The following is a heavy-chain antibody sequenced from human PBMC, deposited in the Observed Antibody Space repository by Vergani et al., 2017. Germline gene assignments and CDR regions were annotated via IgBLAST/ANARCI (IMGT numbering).Heavy chain of an antibody. CDR1: GFTFSSYA. V-gene: IGHV3-23*01. CDR2: ISGSGGST. Sequence: EVQPLESGGGLIQPGGSLRLSCAASGFTFSSYAMSWVRQAPGKGLEWVSAISGSGGSTYYADSVKVRFTISRDNSKNTLYLQMNSLRAEDTAVYYCARDSRYCSSTSCYVGRDWFDPWGQGTLVTVSS. D-gene: IGHD2-2*01. J-gene: IGHJ5*02. CDR3: ARDSRYCSSTSCYVGRDWFDP.